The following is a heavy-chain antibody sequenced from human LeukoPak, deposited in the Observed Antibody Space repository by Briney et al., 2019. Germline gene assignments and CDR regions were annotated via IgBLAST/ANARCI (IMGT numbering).Heavy chain of an antibody. CDR2: IRSKANSYAT. Sequence: GGSLKLSCAASGFTLSGSAMHWVRQASGKGLEWVGLIRSKANSYATAYAASVKGRFTISRDDSKNTAYLQMNSLKTEDTAVYYCTFSLRFLEWSIPLFDYWGQGTLVTVSS. J-gene: IGHJ4*02. V-gene: IGHV3-73*01. CDR3: TFSLRFLEWSIPLFDY. CDR1: GFTLSGSA. D-gene: IGHD3-3*01.